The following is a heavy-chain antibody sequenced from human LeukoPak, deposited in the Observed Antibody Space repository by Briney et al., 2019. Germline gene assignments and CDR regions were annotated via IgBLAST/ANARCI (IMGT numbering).Heavy chain of an antibody. CDR3: AKDRAYDGSG. V-gene: IGHV3-30*18. CDR1: GFTFDDYG. D-gene: IGHD3-22*01. CDR2: ISSDGSIS. J-gene: IGHJ4*02. Sequence: GGSLRLSCAASGFTFDDYGMSWVRQAPGKGLEWVAVISSDGSISLYADSVKGRFTISRDNSKNTLYLQMNSLRAEDTALYQCAKDRAYDGSGWGQGTLVTVSS.